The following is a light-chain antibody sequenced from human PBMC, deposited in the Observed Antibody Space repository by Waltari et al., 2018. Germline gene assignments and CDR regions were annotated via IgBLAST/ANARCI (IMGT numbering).Light chain of an antibody. Sequence: QSALTQPASVHGSPGQSITISCTGTSSDDGGYSLVSWSQQHPGKAPTVIIYEVTRRPSGVSYRFSGSKSGNTASLTISGLQAEDEADYYCCSYAGGDTLIFGGGTKLTVL. CDR2: EVT. CDR3: CSYAGGDTLI. J-gene: IGLJ2*01. V-gene: IGLV2-23*02. CDR1: SSDDGGYSL.